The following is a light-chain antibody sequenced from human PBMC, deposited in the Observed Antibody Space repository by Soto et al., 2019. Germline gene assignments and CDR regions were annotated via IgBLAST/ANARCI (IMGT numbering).Light chain of an antibody. CDR2: GAS. CDR1: QSVSSSY. J-gene: IGKJ1*01. Sequence: EIVLTQAPGNLSLSPGERATLSWRASQSVSSSYLAWYQQKPGQAPRLLIYGASSRATGIPDRFSGSGSGTDFTLTISSLQPEDFATYYCQQSYSTPQAFGQGTKVDIK. V-gene: IGKV3-20*01. CDR3: QQSYSTPQA.